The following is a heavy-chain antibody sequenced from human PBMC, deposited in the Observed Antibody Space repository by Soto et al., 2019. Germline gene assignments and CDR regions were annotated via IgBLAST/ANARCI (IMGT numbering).Heavy chain of an antibody. CDR2: IYHSGST. J-gene: IGHJ6*02. D-gene: IGHD6-6*01. CDR3: AGRKEYSSSANYYYYGMDV. Sequence: SETLSLTCAVSGGSSSSSNWWSWVRQPPGKGLEWIGEIYHSGSTNYNPSLKSRVTISVDKSKNQFSLKLSSVTAADTAVYYCAGRKEYSSSANYYYYGMDVWGQGTTVTVSS. V-gene: IGHV4-4*02. CDR1: GGSSSSSNW.